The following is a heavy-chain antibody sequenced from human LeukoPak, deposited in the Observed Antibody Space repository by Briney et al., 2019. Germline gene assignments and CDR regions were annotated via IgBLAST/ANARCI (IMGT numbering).Heavy chain of an antibody. Sequence: PGGSLRLSCAASGFTFSSYWMHWVRQAPGKGPVWVSRINSDGSSTSYADSVKGRFTISRDNAKNTLYLQMNSLRAEDTAVYYCARDSSSSWYQDWGQGTLATVSS. D-gene: IGHD6-13*01. V-gene: IGHV3-74*01. J-gene: IGHJ4*02. CDR2: INSDGSST. CDR3: ARDSSSSWYQD. CDR1: GFTFSSYW.